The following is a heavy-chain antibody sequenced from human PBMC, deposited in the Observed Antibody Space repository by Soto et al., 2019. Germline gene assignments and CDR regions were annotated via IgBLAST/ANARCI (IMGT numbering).Heavy chain of an antibody. D-gene: IGHD6-13*01. CDR1: GYTFTSYG. V-gene: IGHV1-18*01. J-gene: IGHJ4*02. CDR3: AKDAAAGTFDY. CDR2: INAYNGNT. Sequence: ASVKVSCKASGYTFTSYGISWVRQAPGQGLEWMGWINAYNGNTNYAQKLQGRVTMTTDNSKNTLYLQMNSLRAEDTAVYYCAKDAAAGTFDYWGQGTLVTVS.